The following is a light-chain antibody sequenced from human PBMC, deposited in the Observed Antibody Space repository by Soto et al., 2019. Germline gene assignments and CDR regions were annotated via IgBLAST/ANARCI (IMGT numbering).Light chain of an antibody. J-gene: IGKJ1*01. CDR3: LQLDSYPRT. V-gene: IGKV1-9*01. Sequence: DIQLTQAPSFLSESVGDRVTITCRASQGVSSYLAWYQQKPGQAPKLLIYTASTLQSGVPSRFSGSGSGTEFTLTISSLQPEDFATYYCLQLDSYPRTFGQGTKVDIK. CDR2: TAS. CDR1: QGVSSY.